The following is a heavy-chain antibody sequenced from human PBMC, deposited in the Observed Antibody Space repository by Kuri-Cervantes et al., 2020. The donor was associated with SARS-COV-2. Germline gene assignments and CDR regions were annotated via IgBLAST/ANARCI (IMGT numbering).Heavy chain of an antibody. V-gene: IGHV1-69*13. CDR2: IIAIFGSA. Sequence: SVKVSCKASGGSFSTYAISWVRQAPGQGLEWMGGIIAIFGSANYAQKFQGRVTITADESTSTVYMELRSLRSEDTAVYYCARVGEWTTVTSYYFDYWGQGTLVTVSS. J-gene: IGHJ4*02. CDR1: GGSFSTYA. CDR3: ARVGEWTTVTSYYFDY. D-gene: IGHD4-17*01.